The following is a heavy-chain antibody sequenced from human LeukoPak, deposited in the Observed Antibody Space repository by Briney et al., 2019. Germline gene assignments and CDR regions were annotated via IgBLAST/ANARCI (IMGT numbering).Heavy chain of an antibody. CDR3: AKDAYGGSGYPWGVDY. D-gene: IGHD3-22*01. J-gene: IGHJ4*02. V-gene: IGHV3-30*02. CDR2: IHYDGSTK. Sequence: QAGGSLRLSCAASGFTFSYSGMHWVRQAPGKGLEWVAFIHYDGSTKDYADSVKGRFTISRDNSKNTLYLLMNSLRVEDTCVYYCAKDAYGGSGYPWGVDYWGQGTLVTVSS. CDR1: GFTFSYSG.